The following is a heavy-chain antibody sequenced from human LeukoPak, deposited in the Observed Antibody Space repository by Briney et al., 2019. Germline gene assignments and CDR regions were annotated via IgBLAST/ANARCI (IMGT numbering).Heavy chain of an antibody. J-gene: IGHJ4*02. CDR3: ARQVDIPMALPDY. V-gene: IGHV1-18*01. D-gene: IGHD5-18*01. CDR2: ISVYNGNT. Sequence: ASVKVSCKASGYTFSSYGVSWVRQAPGQGLEWMGWISVYNGNTNYAQRLQGRVTMTTDTSTSTAYMELRSLGSDDTAIYYCARQVDIPMALPDYWGQGTLVTVSS. CDR1: GYTFSSYG.